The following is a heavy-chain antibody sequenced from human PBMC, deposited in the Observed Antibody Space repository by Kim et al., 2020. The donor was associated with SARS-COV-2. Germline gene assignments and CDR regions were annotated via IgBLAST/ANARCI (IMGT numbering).Heavy chain of an antibody. CDR1: GFTFSSYA. V-gene: IGHV3-23*01. Sequence: GGSLRLSCAASGFTFSSYAMNWVRQAPGKGLEWVSSISYSGDGTFYANSVKGRFTISRDSSKNTLYLQMNSLRVEDTALYYCAKGRSSSCYSAVDCWGLGTLVIVSS. CDR2: ISYSGDGT. J-gene: IGHJ4*01. CDR3: AKGRSSSCYSAVDC. D-gene: IGHD2-15*01.